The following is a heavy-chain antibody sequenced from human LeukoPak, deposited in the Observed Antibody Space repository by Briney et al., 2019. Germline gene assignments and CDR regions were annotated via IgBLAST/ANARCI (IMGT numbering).Heavy chain of an antibody. CDR1: GFTFSSYA. CDR3: VTLAVAGY. J-gene: IGHJ4*02. CDR2: ISHDGVTT. V-gene: IGHV3-64D*09. Sequence: GGSLRLSCSASGFTFSSYAMHWVRQAPGKGLEYVSAISHDGVTTYYADSVKGRFTIFRDNSKNTLYLQMSSLRAEDTAVYYCVTLAVAGYWGQGTVVTASS. D-gene: IGHD6-19*01.